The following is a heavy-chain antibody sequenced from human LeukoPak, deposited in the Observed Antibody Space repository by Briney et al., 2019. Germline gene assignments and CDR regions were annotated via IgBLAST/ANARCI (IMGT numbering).Heavy chain of an antibody. J-gene: IGHJ4*02. CDR2: MSGSAGNT. D-gene: IGHD4/OR15-4a*01. CDR3: TRGGLWDVTGY. V-gene: IGHV3-23*01. Sequence: GGSLRLSCAASGFTFSSEAMTWVRQAPGKGLEWVSAMSGSAGNTYYADSVKGRFTISRDNPKNTLYLQMNSLKTEDTAVYYCTRGGLWDVTGYWGQGTLVTVSS. CDR1: GFTFSSEA.